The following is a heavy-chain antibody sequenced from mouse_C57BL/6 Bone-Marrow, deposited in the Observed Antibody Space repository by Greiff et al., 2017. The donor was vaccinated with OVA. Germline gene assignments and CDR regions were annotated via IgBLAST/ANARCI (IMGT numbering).Heavy chain of an antibody. CDR3: TRAYDYVYYAMDY. D-gene: IGHD2-4*01. Sequence: DVHLVESGEGLVKPGGSLKLSCAASGFTFSSYAMSWVRQTPEKRLEWVAYISSGGDYIYYADTVKGRFTISRDNARNTLYLQMSSLKSEDTAMYYCTRAYDYVYYAMDYWGQGTSVTVSS. J-gene: IGHJ4*01. V-gene: IGHV5-9-1*02. CDR1: GFTFSSYA. CDR2: ISSGGDYI.